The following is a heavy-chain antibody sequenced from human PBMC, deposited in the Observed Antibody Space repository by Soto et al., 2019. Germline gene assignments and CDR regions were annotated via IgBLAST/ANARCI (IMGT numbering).Heavy chain of an antibody. CDR2: INQDGSGN. CDR1: GFTFSDYW. CDR3: ASRGPAGINFAS. V-gene: IGHV3-7*03. D-gene: IGHD3-10*01. Sequence: GGSLRLSCAASGFTFSDYWMSWVRQAPGKGLEWVGNINQDGSGNYYVDSVKGRFTISRDNAKNSLYLQMNNLRAEDTAFYYCASRGPAGINFASWGPGALVTVSS. J-gene: IGHJ4*02.